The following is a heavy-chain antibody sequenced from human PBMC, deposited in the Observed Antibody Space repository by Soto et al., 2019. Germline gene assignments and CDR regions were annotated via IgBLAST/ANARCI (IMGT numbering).Heavy chain of an antibody. Sequence: QVQLVESGGGVVQPGRSLRLSCAASGFTFSSYGMHWVRQAPGKGLEWVAVISYDGSNKYYADSVKGRFTISRDNSKNTLYLQMNSLRAEDTAVYYCASIGTPLDWGQGTLVTVSS. CDR2: ISYDGSNK. CDR1: GFTFSSYG. D-gene: IGHD1-1*01. CDR3: ASIGTPLD. J-gene: IGHJ4*02. V-gene: IGHV3-30*03.